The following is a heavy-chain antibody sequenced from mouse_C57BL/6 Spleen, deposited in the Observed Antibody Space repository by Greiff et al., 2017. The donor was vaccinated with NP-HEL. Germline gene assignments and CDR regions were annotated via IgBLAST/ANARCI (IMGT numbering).Heavy chain of an antibody. Sequence: VQLQQPGAELVRPGTSVKLSCKASGYTFTSYWMHWVKQRPGQGLEWIGVIDPSDSYTNYNQKFKGKAPLTVDTSSSTAYMQLSSLTSEDSAVYYCARPYDGYFAMDYWGQGTSVTVSS. V-gene: IGHV1-59*01. CDR1: GYTFTSYW. CDR3: ARPYDGYFAMDY. J-gene: IGHJ4*01. CDR2: IDPSDSYT. D-gene: IGHD2-3*01.